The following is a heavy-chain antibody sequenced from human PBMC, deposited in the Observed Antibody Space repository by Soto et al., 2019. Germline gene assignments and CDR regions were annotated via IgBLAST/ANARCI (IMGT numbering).Heavy chain of an antibody. J-gene: IGHJ5*02. CDR3: ARDGADHYGRLYNWFDP. CDR2: IYYSGST. V-gene: IGHV4-31*03. D-gene: IGHD3-10*01. Sequence: PSETLSLTCTVSGGSISSGGYYWSWIRQHPGKGLEWIGYIYYSGSTYYNPSLKSRVNISVDTSKNQFYLKLSSVTAADTAVYYCARDGADHYGRLYNWFDPWGQGTLVTVSS. CDR1: GGSISSGGYY.